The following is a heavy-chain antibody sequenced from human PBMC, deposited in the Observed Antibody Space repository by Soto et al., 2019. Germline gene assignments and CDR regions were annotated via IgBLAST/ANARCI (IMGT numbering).Heavy chain of an antibody. J-gene: IGHJ4*02. CDR2: ISGSGDRT. CDR1: GITISNYP. D-gene: IGHD3-22*01. CDR3: VKDDGGYPSTAPH. V-gene: IGHV3-23*01. Sequence: GGSLRLSCAASGITISNYPMSWVRQAPGKGLDWVSGISGSGDRTYYADSARGRFTISKDISRNSLSLQLDSLGVEDTAVYFCVKDDGGYPSTAPHWGQGTLVTVSS.